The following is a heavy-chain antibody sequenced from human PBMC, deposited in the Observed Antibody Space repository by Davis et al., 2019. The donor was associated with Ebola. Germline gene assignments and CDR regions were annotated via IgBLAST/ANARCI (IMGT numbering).Heavy chain of an antibody. J-gene: IGHJ4*02. V-gene: IGHV3-30-3*01. CDR2: ISYDGTNK. CDR1: GFTFNTYA. CDR3: ARDSTATTGGIDS. D-gene: IGHD1-7*01. Sequence: GESLKISCVASGFTFNTYAMHWVRQAPGKGLEWVAVISYDGTNKYYADSVKGRFTISRDNSKKTAFLQLNSLRTEDTAVYYCARDSTATTGGIDSWGQGTLVTVSS.